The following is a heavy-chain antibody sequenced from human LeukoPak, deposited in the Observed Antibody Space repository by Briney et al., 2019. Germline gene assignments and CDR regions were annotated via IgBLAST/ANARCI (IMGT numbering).Heavy chain of an antibody. D-gene: IGHD5-12*01. V-gene: IGHV4-59*01. CDR3: ARGATGFDY. Sequence: PSETLSLTCTVSGGSISSYYWSWIRQPPGKGLEWIGCIYYSGSTNYNPSLKSRVTISVDTSKNQFSLKLSSVTAADTAVYYCARGATGFDYWGQGTLVTVSS. CDR2: IYYSGST. J-gene: IGHJ4*02. CDR1: GGSISSYY.